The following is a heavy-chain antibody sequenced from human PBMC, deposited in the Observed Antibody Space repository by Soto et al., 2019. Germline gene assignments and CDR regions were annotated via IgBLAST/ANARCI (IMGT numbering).Heavy chain of an antibody. J-gene: IGHJ6*03. D-gene: IGHD6-6*01. Sequence: EVHLVESGGVLVQPGGSLRRSCAASGFTFSSYSMNLVRQAPGKGLECVSYISSSSSTIYYSDSVKGRFTISIDNAKNSLYLQMNSLRAEDTAVYYCARVGGAARPGIDYYYYMDVWGKGTTVAVSS. V-gene: IGHV3-48*01. CDR1: GFTFSSYS. CDR2: ISSSSSTI. CDR3: ARVGGAARPGIDYYYYMDV.